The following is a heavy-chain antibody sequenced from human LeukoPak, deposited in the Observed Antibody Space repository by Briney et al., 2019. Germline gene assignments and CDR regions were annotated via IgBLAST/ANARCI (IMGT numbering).Heavy chain of an antibody. CDR1: GFTFDDYA. CDR2: ISWNSGSI. D-gene: IGHD6-13*01. CDR3: AKGLAAAVDDAFDI. V-gene: IGHV3-9*01. J-gene: IGHJ3*02. Sequence: GGSLRLSCAASGFTFDDYAMHWVRQAPGKGLEWVSAISWNSGSIGYADSVKGRFTISRDNAKNSLYLQMNSLRAEDTALYYCAKGLAAAVDDAFDIWGQGTMVSVSS.